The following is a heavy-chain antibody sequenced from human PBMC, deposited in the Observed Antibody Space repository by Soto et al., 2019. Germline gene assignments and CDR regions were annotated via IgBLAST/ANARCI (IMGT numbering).Heavy chain of an antibody. CDR2: FYYSGST. D-gene: IGHD6-19*01. CDR3: ARRRASSSGWYVVLDI. CDR1: GGALNISSYY. V-gene: IGHV4-39*01. J-gene: IGHJ3*02. Sequence: WDTLALTCTVSGGALNISSYYWGWSRHPPAKGLEWIGRFYYSGSTYYNPYLKSRVTISLDTSKNQFSLKLSSVTAADTAVYYFARRRASSSGWYVVLDIWGQGEMVT.